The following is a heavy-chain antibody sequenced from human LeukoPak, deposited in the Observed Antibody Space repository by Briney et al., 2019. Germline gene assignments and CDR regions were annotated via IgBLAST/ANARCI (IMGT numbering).Heavy chain of an antibody. CDR1: GYTFTGYY. V-gene: IGHV1-2*02. CDR3: AGGWPAPGIAVAGPSPWDYYYMDV. D-gene: IGHD6-19*01. CDR2: INPNSGGT. Sequence: ASVKVSCKASGYTFTGYYMHWVRQAPGQGLEWMGWINPNSGGTNYAQKFQGRVTMTRDTSISTAYMELSRLRSDDTAVYYCAGGWPAPGIAVAGPSPWDYYYMDVWGKGTTVTVSS. J-gene: IGHJ6*03.